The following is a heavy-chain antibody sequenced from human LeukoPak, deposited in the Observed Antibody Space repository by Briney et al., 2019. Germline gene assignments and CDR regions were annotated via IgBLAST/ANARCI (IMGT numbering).Heavy chain of an antibody. D-gene: IGHD3-22*01. CDR2: IKEDGSQK. Sequence: GGSLRLSCAASGFTISSYWMSWVRQAPGKGLEWVANIKEDGSQKYYVDSVRGRFTMSRDNAKNSLYLQMNSLRAEDTAVYYCAKGAFYYDSSAYSDWGQGTLVTVSS. CDR1: GFTISSYW. CDR3: AKGAFYYDSSAYSD. J-gene: IGHJ4*02. V-gene: IGHV3-7*03.